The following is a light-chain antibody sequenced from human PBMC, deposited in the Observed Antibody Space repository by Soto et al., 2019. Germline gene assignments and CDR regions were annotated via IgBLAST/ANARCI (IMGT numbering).Light chain of an antibody. Sequence: QAVVTQPASVSGSPGQSITISCTGTSSDVGGYNYVSWYQQHPGKAPKLMIYEVSNRPSGVSNRLSGSKSGNTASLTISVLQAEDEADYCCSSYTCSSTPYVFGTGTKVTVL. V-gene: IGLV2-14*01. J-gene: IGLJ1*01. CDR3: SSYTCSSTPYV. CDR1: SSDVGGYNY. CDR2: EVS.